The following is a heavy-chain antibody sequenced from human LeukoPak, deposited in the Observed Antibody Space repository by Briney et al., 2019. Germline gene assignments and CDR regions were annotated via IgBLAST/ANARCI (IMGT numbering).Heavy chain of an antibody. CDR2: INHSGST. J-gene: IGHJ4*02. Sequence: SETLSLTCAVYGGSFSGYYWSWIRQPPGKGMEWIGEINHSGSTNYNPSLKSRVTISVDTSKNQFSLRLSSVTGADTALYYCARGRRYHLLYRNSYFDYWGQGTLVTVSS. CDR3: ARGRRYHLLYRNSYFDY. D-gene: IGHD2-2*02. CDR1: GGSFSGYY. V-gene: IGHV4-34*01.